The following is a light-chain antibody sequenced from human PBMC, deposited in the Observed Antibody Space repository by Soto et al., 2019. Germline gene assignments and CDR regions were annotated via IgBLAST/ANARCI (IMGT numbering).Light chain of an antibody. CDR3: QTDSHWPPWT. CDR2: GAS. Sequence: VMTQTRDTLSVSPGERGTLSCRCSENVRTFVDWYQQKPGQAPRLLIYGASNRATGIPARFSGSGSGTDFTLTISNLEPEDFAVYYCQTDSHWPPWTFGQGTKADI. CDR1: ENVRTF. J-gene: IGKJ1*01. V-gene: IGKV3-11*01.